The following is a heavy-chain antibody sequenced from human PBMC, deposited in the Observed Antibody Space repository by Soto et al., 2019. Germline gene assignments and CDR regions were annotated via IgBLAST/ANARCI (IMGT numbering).Heavy chain of an antibody. Sequence: QVQLQESGPGLVKPSGTLSLTCAVSGGSISSSNWWSWVRQPPGKGLEWIGEIYHSGSTNYNPSLQSRVTISVDKSKNQFSLKLSSVTAADTAVYYCAGRWDIVVVVAARPGAFDIWGQGTMVTVSS. CDR2: IYHSGST. D-gene: IGHD2-15*01. V-gene: IGHV4-4*02. CDR1: GGSISSSNW. J-gene: IGHJ3*02. CDR3: AGRWDIVVVVAARPGAFDI.